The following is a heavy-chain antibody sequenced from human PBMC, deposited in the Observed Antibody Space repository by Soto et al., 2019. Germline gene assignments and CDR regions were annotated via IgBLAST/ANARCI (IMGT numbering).Heavy chain of an antibody. D-gene: IGHD2-2*01. J-gene: IGHJ5*02. Sequence: GGSLRLSCAASGFTFTNYAMSWVRQAPGKGLEWAANIKEDGSEKYYVDSVKGRFTISRDNAKNSLYLQMNSLRVEDTAAYYCARVTAARLYASWGQGTLVTVSA. CDR1: GFTFTNYA. CDR2: IKEDGSEK. CDR3: ARVTAARLYAS. V-gene: IGHV3-7*01.